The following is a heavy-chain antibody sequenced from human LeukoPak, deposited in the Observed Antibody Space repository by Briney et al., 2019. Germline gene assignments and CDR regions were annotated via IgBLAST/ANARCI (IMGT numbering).Heavy chain of an antibody. CDR3: ARDGSYSGYDSRAFDI. Sequence: SETLSLTCTVSGGSISSGGYYWSWLRQRPGKGLEWIGYIYYSGSTYYNPSLKSRVTISVDTSKNQFSLKLSSVTAADTAVYYCARDGSYSGYDSRAFDIWGQGTMVTVSS. CDR2: IYYSGST. J-gene: IGHJ3*02. V-gene: IGHV4-31*03. D-gene: IGHD5-12*01. CDR1: GGSISSGGYY.